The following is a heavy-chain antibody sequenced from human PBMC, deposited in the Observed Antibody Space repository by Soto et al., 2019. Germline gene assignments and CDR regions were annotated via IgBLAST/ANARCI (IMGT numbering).Heavy chain of an antibody. Sequence: GGSLRLSCAASGFTFSSYGMHWVRQAPGKGLEWVAVISYDGSNKYYADSVKGRFTISRDNSKNTLYLQMNSLRAEDTAVYYFAKDPTLLGPLDYWGQGTLVPVSS. V-gene: IGHV3-30*18. CDR1: GFTFSSYG. CDR2: ISYDGSNK. CDR3: AKDPTLLGPLDY. J-gene: IGHJ4*02. D-gene: IGHD3-3*01.